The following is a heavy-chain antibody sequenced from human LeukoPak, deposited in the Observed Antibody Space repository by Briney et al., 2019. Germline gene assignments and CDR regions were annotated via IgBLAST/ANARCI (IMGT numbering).Heavy chain of an antibody. CDR3: AKEFPAYSSGWFPKNWFDP. CDR2: IRYDGSNK. Sequence: GGSLRLSCAASGFTFSSYGMHWVRQAPGKGLEWVAFIRYDGSNKYYADSVKGRFTISRDNSKNTLYLQMNSLRAEDTAVCYCAKEFPAYSSGWFPKNWFDPWGQGTLVTVSS. V-gene: IGHV3-30*02. CDR1: GFTFSSYG. D-gene: IGHD6-19*01. J-gene: IGHJ5*02.